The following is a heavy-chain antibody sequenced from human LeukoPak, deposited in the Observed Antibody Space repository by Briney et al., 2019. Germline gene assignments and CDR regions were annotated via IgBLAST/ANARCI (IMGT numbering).Heavy chain of an antibody. Sequence: SETLSLTCTVSGGSISGYYWSWIRQPPGQGLEWIAYTHSNGYTNYNPSLKSRVTIFSLKVTSVTAADTAMYYCTKREGPMSGSYDYFDPWGHGTLVTVS. CDR1: GGSISGYY. CDR2: THSNGYT. V-gene: IGHV4-4*09. D-gene: IGHD1-26*01. CDR3: TKREGPMSGSYDYFDP. J-gene: IGHJ5*02.